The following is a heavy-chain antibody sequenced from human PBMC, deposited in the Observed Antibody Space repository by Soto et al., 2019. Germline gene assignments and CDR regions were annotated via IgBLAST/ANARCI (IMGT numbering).Heavy chain of an antibody. D-gene: IGHD3-3*01. CDR1: GFTFSSYS. Sequence: PGGSLRLSCAASGFTFSSYSMNWVRQAPGKGLEWVSYISSSSSTIYYADSVKGRFTISRDNAKNSLYLQMNSLRDEDTAVYYCAREAYYDFWSGYRGYYYYGMDVWGQGTTVT. V-gene: IGHV3-48*02. CDR3: AREAYYDFWSGYRGYYYYGMDV. CDR2: ISSSSSTI. J-gene: IGHJ6*02.